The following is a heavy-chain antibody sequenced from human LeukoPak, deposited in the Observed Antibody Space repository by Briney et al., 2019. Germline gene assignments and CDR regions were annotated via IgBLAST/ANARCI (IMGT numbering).Heavy chain of an antibody. D-gene: IGHD3-10*01. CDR2: ISSSGNTI. Sequence: PGGSLRLSCAASGFIFSDHYISWVRQAPGKGLEGGSYISSSGNTIYYEDSVKGRFTISRDNARDNAKNSLYLQMNSLRAEDTAVYFCARVGYFGSGNYNSFDIWGRGTMVTVSS. J-gene: IGHJ3*02. V-gene: IGHV3-11*01. CDR1: GFIFSDHY. CDR3: ARVGYFGSGNYNSFDI.